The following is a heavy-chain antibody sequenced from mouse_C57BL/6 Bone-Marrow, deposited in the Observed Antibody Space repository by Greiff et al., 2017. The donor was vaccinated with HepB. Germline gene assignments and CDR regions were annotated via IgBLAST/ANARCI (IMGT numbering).Heavy chain of an antibody. V-gene: IGHV5-6*01. CDR3: ARLYDYYAMDY. Sequence: EVQVVESGGDLVKPGGSLKLSCAASGFTFSSYGMSWVRQTPDKRLEWVATISSGGSYTYYPDSVKGRFTISRDNAKNTLYLQMSSLKSEDTAMYYCARLYDYYAMDYWGQGTSVTVSS. CDR1: GFTFSSYG. D-gene: IGHD2-3*01. J-gene: IGHJ4*01. CDR2: ISSGGSYT.